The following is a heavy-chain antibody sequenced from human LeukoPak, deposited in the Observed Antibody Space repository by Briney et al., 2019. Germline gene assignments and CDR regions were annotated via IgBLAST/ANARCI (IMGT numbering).Heavy chain of an antibody. V-gene: IGHV4-59*08. D-gene: IGHD6-19*01. CDR1: GGSINFYH. J-gene: IGHJ4*02. Sequence: SETLSLTCSVSGGSINFYHWSWIRQPPEKGLEWIGYIYYSGSTNYNPSLKSRVTISVDTSKNHFSLRLSSVTAADTAVYYCARHGPYSTGWYHFDYWGQGTLVTVSS. CDR3: ARHGPYSTGWYHFDY. CDR2: IYYSGST.